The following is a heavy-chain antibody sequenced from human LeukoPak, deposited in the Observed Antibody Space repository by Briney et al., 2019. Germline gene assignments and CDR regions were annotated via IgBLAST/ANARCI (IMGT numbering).Heavy chain of an antibody. CDR1: GGSISSGGYY. V-gene: IGHV4-61*08. J-gene: IGHJ6*02. D-gene: IGHD3-22*01. CDR3: ARETLVIQSHYYYYGMDV. Sequence: PSETLSLTCTVSGGSISSGGYYWSWIRQHPGKGLEWIGYIYYSGSTYYNPSLKSRVTISVDTSKNQFSLKLSSVTAADTAVYYCARETLVIQSHYYYYGMDVWGQGTTVTVSS. CDR2: IYYSGST.